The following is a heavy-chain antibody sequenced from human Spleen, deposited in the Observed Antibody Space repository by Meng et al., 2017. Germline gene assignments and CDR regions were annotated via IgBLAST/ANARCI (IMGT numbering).Heavy chain of an antibody. CDR3: ARVSFGSYGAFDI. CDR2: MYHRGST. D-gene: IGHD2-15*01. CDR1: GYSISSGYY. V-gene: IGHV4-38-2*02. Sequence: SETLSLTCTVSGYSISSGYYWGWIRQPPGKGLEWIGTMYHRGSTYYNPSLKSRVTISVDTSKNQFSLKLSSVTAADTAVYYCARVSFGSYGAFDIWGQGTMVTVSS. J-gene: IGHJ3*02.